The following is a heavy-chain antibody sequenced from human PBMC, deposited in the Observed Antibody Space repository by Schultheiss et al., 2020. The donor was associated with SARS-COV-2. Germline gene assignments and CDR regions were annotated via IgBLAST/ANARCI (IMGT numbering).Heavy chain of an antibody. CDR2: IYYSGST. V-gene: IGHV4-31*03. Sequence: SQTLSLTCTVSGGSISSGGYYWSWIRQHPGKGLEWIGYIYYSGSTYYNPSLKSRVTISVDTSKNQFSLKLSSVTAADTAVYYCARGWAVFFIKPSPPTIWGQGTLVTVSS. J-gene: IGHJ4*02. CDR3: ARGWAVFFIKPSPPTI. D-gene: IGHD3-3*01. CDR1: GGSISSGGYY.